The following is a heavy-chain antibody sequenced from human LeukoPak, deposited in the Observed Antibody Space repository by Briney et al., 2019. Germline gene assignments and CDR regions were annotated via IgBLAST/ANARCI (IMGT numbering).Heavy chain of an antibody. CDR1: GYTFTSYY. J-gene: IGHJ4*02. Sequence: ASVKVSCKASGYTFTSYYMHWVRPAPGQGLEWMGIINPSGGSTSYAQKFQGRVTMTRDTSTSTVYMELSSLRSEDTAMYYCARDYYDSSDEGYFDYWGQGTLVTVSS. CDR3: ARDYYDSSDEGYFDY. V-gene: IGHV1-46*01. D-gene: IGHD3-22*01. CDR2: INPSGGST.